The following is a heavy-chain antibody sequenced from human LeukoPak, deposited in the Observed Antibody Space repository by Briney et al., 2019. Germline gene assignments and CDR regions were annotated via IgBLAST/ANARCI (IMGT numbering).Heavy chain of an antibody. CDR3: AKDSCSSTSCYAHY. Sequence: GGSLRLSCAASGFTFSSYAMSWVRQTPGKGLEWVSVISGSGGSTYYADSVKGRFTISRDNSKNTLYLQMNSLRAEDTAVYYCAKDSCSSTSCYAHYWSQGTLVTVSS. V-gene: IGHV3-23*01. J-gene: IGHJ4*02. D-gene: IGHD2-2*01. CDR1: GFTFSSYA. CDR2: ISGSGGST.